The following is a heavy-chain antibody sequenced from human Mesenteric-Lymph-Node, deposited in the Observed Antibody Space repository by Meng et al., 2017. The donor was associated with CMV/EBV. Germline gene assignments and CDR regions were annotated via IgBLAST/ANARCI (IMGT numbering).Heavy chain of an antibody. CDR2: INPNSGGT. D-gene: IGHD4-23*01. J-gene: IGHJ6*02. CDR3: ARDPYGGNLRAGMDV. V-gene: IGHV1-2*02. Sequence: SGYTFTGYYMHWVRQAPGQGLEWMGWINPNSGGTNYAQKFQGRVTMTRDTSISTAYMELSRLRSDDTAVYYCARDPYGGNLRAGMDVWGQGTMVTVSS. CDR1: GYTFTGYY.